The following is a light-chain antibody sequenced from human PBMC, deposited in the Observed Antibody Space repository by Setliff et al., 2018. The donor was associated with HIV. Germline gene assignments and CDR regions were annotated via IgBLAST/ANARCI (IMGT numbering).Light chain of an antibody. J-gene: IGLJ1*01. V-gene: IGLV2-14*01. CDR2: EVS. CDR1: SSDVGGYNY. Sequence: QSALAQPASVSGSPGQSITISCTGTSSDVGGYNYVSWYQQHPGKAPKLMIHEVSNRPPGVSNRFSGSKSGNTASLTISGLRAEDEANYYCTSYTSTTFYVFGSGTKVTVL. CDR3: TSYTSTTFYV.